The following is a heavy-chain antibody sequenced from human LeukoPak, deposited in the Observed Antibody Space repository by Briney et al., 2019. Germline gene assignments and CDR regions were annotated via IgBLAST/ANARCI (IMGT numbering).Heavy chain of an antibody. CDR2: INPSGGST. Sequence: EASVKVSCKASGYTFTNYYMHWVRQASGQGLEWMGVINPSGGSTTYAQKFQGKVTMTRDTSTSTVYMDLSSLRSEDTAVYYCARTWSAYSFDYWGQGTLVTVSS. V-gene: IGHV1-46*01. CDR1: GYTFTNYY. D-gene: IGHD3-3*01. J-gene: IGHJ4*02. CDR3: ARTWSAYSFDY.